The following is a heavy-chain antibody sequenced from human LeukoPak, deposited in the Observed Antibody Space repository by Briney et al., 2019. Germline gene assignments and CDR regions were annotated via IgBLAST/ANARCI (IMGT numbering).Heavy chain of an antibody. Sequence: GGSLRLSCAASGFTVSSNYMSWVRRAPGKGLEWVPVIYSGGSTYYADSVKGRFTISRDNAKNSLYLQMNSLRAEDTAVYYCARDHPYCSSTSCYEAVYYYYMDVWGKGTTVTISS. V-gene: IGHV3-53*01. CDR1: GFTVSSNY. J-gene: IGHJ6*03. CDR2: IYSGGST. D-gene: IGHD2-2*01. CDR3: ARDHPYCSSTSCYEAVYYYYMDV.